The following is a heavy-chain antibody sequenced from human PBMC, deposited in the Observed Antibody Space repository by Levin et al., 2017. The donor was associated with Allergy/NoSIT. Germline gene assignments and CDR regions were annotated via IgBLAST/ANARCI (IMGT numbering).Heavy chain of an antibody. CDR1: GFTFTSYS. CDR2: IDVGSSTI. CDR3: ARDGGDYDYIWGSYRSGNDAFDM. Sequence: PGGSLRLSCAASGFTFTSYSMNWVRQAPGKGLEWISYIDVGSSTIHYADSVKGRFTVSRDNAKNSLSLQLNSLRDEDTAVYYVARDGGDYDYIWGSYRSGNDAFDMWGQGTMVTVSS. D-gene: IGHD3-16*02. J-gene: IGHJ3*02. V-gene: IGHV3-48*02.